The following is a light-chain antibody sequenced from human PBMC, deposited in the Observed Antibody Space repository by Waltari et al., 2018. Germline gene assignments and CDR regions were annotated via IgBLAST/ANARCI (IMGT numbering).Light chain of an antibody. CDR3: YSDVGASSGV. CDR2: ELR. CDR1: STDVGFYNL. J-gene: IGLJ7*01. Sequence: QSDLTQPASVSGSPGQSITISCAGTSTDVGFYNLVSWYQPHPGKATKLIITELRKRPSGVSNRLSGSKSGNTASLTISGLQAEDVADDYCYSDVGASSGVFGGGTQLTVL. V-gene: IGLV2-23*02.